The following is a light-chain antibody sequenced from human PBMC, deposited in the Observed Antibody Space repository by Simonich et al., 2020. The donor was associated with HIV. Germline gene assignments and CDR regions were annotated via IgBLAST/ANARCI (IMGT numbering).Light chain of an antibody. CDR3: CSYAGIYTFWV. CDR2: DVS. J-gene: IGLJ3*02. V-gene: IGLV2-11*01. CDR1: SSDVGSYNY. Sequence: QSALTPPRSVSGSPGQSVTISCTGTSSDVGSYNYVSWYQQHPGKAPKLIIYDVSTRPSGVPDRFSGTKAGNTASLTISGLQAGDEGDYYCCSYAGIYTFWVFGGGTKLTVL.